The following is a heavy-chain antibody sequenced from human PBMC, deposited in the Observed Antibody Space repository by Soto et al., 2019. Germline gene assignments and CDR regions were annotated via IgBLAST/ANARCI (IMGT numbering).Heavy chain of an antibody. CDR3: ASGRNAAGSDY. CDR1: GFTFSDFY. J-gene: IGHJ4*02. V-gene: IGHV3-11*01. CDR2: ISSGSTNI. Sequence: QVQLVESGGGVVKPGGSLRLSCAASGFTFSDFYMSWIRQAPGKGLEWISYISSGSTNIFYADSVKGRFTVSRDNAKNSVYLQMDSLRAEDTAVYYCASGRNAAGSDYWGQGTLVTVSS. D-gene: IGHD1-1*01.